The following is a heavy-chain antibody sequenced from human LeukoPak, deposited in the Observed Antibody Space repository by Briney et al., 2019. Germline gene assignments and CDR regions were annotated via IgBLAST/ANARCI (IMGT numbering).Heavy chain of an antibody. CDR2: IIPIFGTA. V-gene: IGHV1-69*05. CDR3: ASAPGRYYDILTGWYYYYYMDV. Sequence: SVKVSCKASGGTFSSYAISWVRQAPGQGLEWMGGIIPIFGTANYAQKFQGRVTITTDESTSTAYMELSSLRSEDTAVYYCASAPGRYYDILTGWYYYYYMDVWGKGTTVTVSS. J-gene: IGHJ6*03. D-gene: IGHD3-9*01. CDR1: GGTFSSYA.